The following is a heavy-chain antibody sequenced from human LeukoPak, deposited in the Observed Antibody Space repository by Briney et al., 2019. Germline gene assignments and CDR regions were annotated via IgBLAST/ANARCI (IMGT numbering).Heavy chain of an antibody. J-gene: IGHJ4*02. CDR3: ARVSGFWSGYTFDY. CDR1: GFTFSSYS. CDR2: ISSSSSTT. Sequence: GGSLRLSCAASGFTFSSYSMNWVRQAPGKGLEWVSYISSSSSTTYYADSVKGRFTISRDNAKNSLYLQMNSLRAEDTAVYYCARVSGFWSGYTFDYWGQGTLVTVSS. V-gene: IGHV3-48*01. D-gene: IGHD3-3*01.